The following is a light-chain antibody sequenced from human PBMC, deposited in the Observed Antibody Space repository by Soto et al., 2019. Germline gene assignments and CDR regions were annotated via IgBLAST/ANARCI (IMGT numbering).Light chain of an antibody. CDR2: GAS. CDR3: QQSGNSPLT. V-gene: IGKV3-20*01. CDR1: QSVSSTY. Sequence: EIVLTQSPGTLSLSPGERATLSCRASQSVSSTYLAWYQQKPGQAPRLLIYGASSRATGIPDRFSGSGSGTDFTLTISRLEPEDFAVYFCQQSGNSPLTFGQGTRLDIK. J-gene: IGKJ5*01.